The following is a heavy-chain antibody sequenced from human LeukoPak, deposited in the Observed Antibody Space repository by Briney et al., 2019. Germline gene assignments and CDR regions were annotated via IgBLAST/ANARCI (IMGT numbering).Heavy chain of an antibody. V-gene: IGHV4-31*03. CDR3: ARVRSAHSSSPPWFDP. CDR1: LASTSSGGYY. CDR2: IYDSGTI. Sequence: SQTLSLTCTVSLASTSSGGYYCSWIRQLPWKGLQWIGYIYDSGTIYSNPPIKRRLSLSVDTSKNQLPLRLTSVTAADTAVYYCARVRSAHSSSPPWFDPWGQGTLVTVSS. D-gene: IGHD6-13*01. J-gene: IGHJ5*02.